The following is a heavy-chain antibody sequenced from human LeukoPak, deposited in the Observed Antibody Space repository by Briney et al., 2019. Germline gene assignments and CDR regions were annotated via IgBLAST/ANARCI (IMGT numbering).Heavy chain of an antibody. CDR2: IYHSGST. J-gene: IGHJ4*02. D-gene: IGHD5-24*01. Sequence: SETLSRTCTVSGGSMSYYYWSWIRQPPGKGLEWIGYIYHSGSTSYIPSLKSRVTISVDRSKKLFSLSLSSMTAADTAVYYCARHESKDGYRGFDYWGQGTLVTVSP. V-gene: IGHV4-59*08. CDR3: ARHESKDGYRGFDY. CDR1: GGSMSYYY.